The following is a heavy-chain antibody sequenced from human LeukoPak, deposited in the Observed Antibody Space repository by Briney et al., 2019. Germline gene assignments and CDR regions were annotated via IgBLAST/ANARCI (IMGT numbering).Heavy chain of an antibody. V-gene: IGHV4-39*07. D-gene: IGHD5-12*01. Sequence: SETLSLTCTVSGGSISSSSYYWGWIRQPPGKGLEWIGSIYYSGSTYYNPSLKSRVTISVDTSKNQFSLKLSSVTAADTAVYYCARSYNSGYDQNLRYWGQGTLVTVSS. CDR2: IYYSGST. CDR1: GGSISSSSYY. J-gene: IGHJ4*02. CDR3: ARSYNSGYDQNLRY.